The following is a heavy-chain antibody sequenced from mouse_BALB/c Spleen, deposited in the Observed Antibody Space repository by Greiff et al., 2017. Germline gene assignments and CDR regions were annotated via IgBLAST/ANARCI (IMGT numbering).Heavy chain of an antibody. CDR2: ISSGGSYT. D-gene: IGHD2-4*01. CDR3: ARVYYDYDGDYFDY. Sequence: EVQLVESGGGLVKPGGSLKLSCAASGFTFSSYAMSWVRQSPEKRLEWVAEISSGGSYTYYPDTVTGRFTISRDNAKNTLYLEMSSLRSEDTAMYYCARVYYDYDGDYFDYWGQGTTLTVSS. V-gene: IGHV5-9-4*01. CDR1: GFTFSSYA. J-gene: IGHJ2*01.